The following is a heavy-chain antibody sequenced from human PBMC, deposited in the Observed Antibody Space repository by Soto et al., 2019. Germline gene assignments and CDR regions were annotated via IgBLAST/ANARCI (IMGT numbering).Heavy chain of an antibody. CDR3: ARAAVKLGAPLFDS. Sequence: SETLSLTCAVSGGSLRGHYWSWIRQSPEKGLEWIGEINHSGFTNYNPTLKSRVTISRDASKNQFSLRLSSMTAADSAVYFCARAAVKLGAPLFDSWGQGTLVTVSS. D-gene: IGHD1-26*01. CDR1: GGSLRGHY. J-gene: IGHJ4*02. CDR2: INHSGFT. V-gene: IGHV4-34*01.